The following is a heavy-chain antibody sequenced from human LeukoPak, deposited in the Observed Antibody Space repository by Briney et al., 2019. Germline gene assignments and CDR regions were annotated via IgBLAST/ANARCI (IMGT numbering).Heavy chain of an antibody. CDR2: ISGSGGST. Sequence: GGSLRLSCGASTFTFSSYGMSWVRQAPGKGLEWVSAISGSGGSTYYADSVKGRSTISRDSSKNSLYLQMNSLRAEDTAVYYCAKDGYCSAGSCFSANDAFDIWGQGTMVTVSS. V-gene: IGHV3-23*01. CDR1: TFTFSSYG. CDR3: AKDGYCSAGSCFSANDAFDI. D-gene: IGHD2-15*01. J-gene: IGHJ3*02.